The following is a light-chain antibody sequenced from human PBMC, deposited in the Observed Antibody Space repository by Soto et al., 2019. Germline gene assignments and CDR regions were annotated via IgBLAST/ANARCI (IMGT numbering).Light chain of an antibody. CDR3: CSYAGSYAL. Sequence: QSVLTQPRSVSGSPGQSVTISCTGTSXDVGAYNYVSWYQQHPGKVPKVMIFEVSERPSGVPDRFSGSKSGNTASLTISGLQAEDEADYYCCSYAGSYALFGGGTKVTVL. CDR1: SXDVGAYNY. J-gene: IGLJ2*01. CDR2: EVS. V-gene: IGLV2-11*01.